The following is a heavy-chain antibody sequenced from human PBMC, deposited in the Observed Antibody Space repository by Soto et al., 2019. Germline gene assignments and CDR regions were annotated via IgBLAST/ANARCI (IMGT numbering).Heavy chain of an antibody. CDR3: ARDAKSVETTGGFDY. CDR1: GFIFSSYG. CDR2: KWFDGSNK. J-gene: IGHJ4*02. V-gene: IGHV3-33*01. D-gene: IGHD1-26*01. Sequence: QVQLVDSGGGVVQPGRSLRLSCAASGFIFSSYGMHWVRQAPGKGLEWVAGKWFDGSNKYYADSVKGRFTISRDNSRNTLYLQMNGLRAEDTAVYYCARDAKSVETTGGFDYWGQGTLVTVSS.